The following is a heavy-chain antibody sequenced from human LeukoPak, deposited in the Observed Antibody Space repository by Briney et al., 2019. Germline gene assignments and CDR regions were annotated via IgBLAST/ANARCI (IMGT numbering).Heavy chain of an antibody. V-gene: IGHV3-21*01. J-gene: IGHJ4*02. CDR1: GFTLSSYS. D-gene: IGHD1-7*01. CDR3: ARVPVNGNYYYFDS. Sequence: PGGSLRLFCAASGFTLSSYSMSWVRQARGRGLEWVSSITSNGIYIYYGDSVKGRFAISRDNAKNSLYLQMNSLRDEDTAIYYCARVPVNGNYYYFDSWGQGTLVTVSS. CDR2: ITSNGIYI.